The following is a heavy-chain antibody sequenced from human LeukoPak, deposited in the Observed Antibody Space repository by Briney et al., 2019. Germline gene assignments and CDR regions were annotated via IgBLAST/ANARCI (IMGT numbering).Heavy chain of an antibody. Sequence: GGSLRLSCAASGFTFSSYGMHWVRQAPGKGLEWVAVVSYDGSNKYYADSVKGLFTISRDNSKNTLYLQMNSLIAEDTAVYYCAKDIITMVRGLTERYYYYGMDAWGQGTTVTVSS. CDR2: VSYDGSNK. CDR3: AKDIITMVRGLTERYYYYGMDA. CDR1: GFTFSSYG. V-gene: IGHV3-30*18. J-gene: IGHJ6*02. D-gene: IGHD3-10*01.